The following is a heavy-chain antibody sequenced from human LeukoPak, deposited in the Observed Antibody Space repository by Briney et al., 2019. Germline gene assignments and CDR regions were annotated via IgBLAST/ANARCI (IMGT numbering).Heavy chain of an antibody. CDR2: IYYSGAT. J-gene: IGHJ4*02. Sequence: KSSETLSITCTVSGGSISSGIYHWGWIRQPPGKGLEWIASIYYSGATYYNPSLKSRVTISIDTSKNQFSLKLSSVTAADTAVYYCARLHLYSSGWYHFDYWGQGTLVTVSS. CDR3: ARLHLYSSGWYHFDY. D-gene: IGHD6-19*01. V-gene: IGHV4-39*07. CDR1: GGSISSGIYH.